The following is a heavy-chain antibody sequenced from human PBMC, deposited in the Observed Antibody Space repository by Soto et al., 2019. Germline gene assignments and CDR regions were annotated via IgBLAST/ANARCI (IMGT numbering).Heavy chain of an antibody. Sequence: QVHLQESGPGRVKPSETLSLTCSVSGGSVYDFYWNWLRHTPGKGLEWIGNIYNNGRTNYKPSLKNRVTISIHTSKNQFSLHLSSVTTADTAMYFCARGHGIYVRFDSWGQGTLVSVSS. CDR2: IYNNGRT. D-gene: IGHD3-10*02. J-gene: IGHJ4*02. V-gene: IGHV4-59*02. CDR1: GGSVYDFY. CDR3: ARGHGIYVRFDS.